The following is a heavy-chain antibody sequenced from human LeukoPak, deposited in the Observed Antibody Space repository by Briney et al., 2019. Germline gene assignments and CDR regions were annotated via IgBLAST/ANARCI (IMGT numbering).Heavy chain of an antibody. CDR1: GFTFSSYG. Sequence: PGRSLRLSCAASGFTFSSYGMHWVRQAPGKGLEWVAVIWYDGSNKYYADSVKGRFTISRDNSKNTLYLQMNSLRAEDTAVYYCARDYSSGWYKGFDYWGQGTLVTVSS. CDR3: ARDYSSGWYKGFDY. CDR2: IWYDGSNK. D-gene: IGHD6-19*01. J-gene: IGHJ4*02. V-gene: IGHV3-33*01.